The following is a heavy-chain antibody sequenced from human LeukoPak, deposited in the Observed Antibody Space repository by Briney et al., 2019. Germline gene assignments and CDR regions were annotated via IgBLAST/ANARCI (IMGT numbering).Heavy chain of an antibody. D-gene: IGHD3-10*01. J-gene: IGHJ4*02. CDR3: ARDMRMVRGVYDY. Sequence: SETLSLTCTVSGGSISSYYWSWIRQTPGKGLEWIGYIYYSGSTNYNPSLKSRVTISVDTSKNQFSLKLSSVTAADTAVYYCARDMRMVRGVYDYWGQGTLVTVSS. V-gene: IGHV4-59*01. CDR1: GGSISSYY. CDR2: IYYSGST.